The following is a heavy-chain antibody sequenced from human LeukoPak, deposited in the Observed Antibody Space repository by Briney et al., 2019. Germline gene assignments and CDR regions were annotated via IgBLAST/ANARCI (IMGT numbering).Heavy chain of an antibody. D-gene: IGHD6-19*01. CDR1: GGSITSYY. J-gene: IGHJ5*02. CDR2: INDSGTT. Sequence: SETLSLTCTVSGGSITSYYWNWIRQPPGKGLEWIGEINDSGTTNYNPSLKSRVTMSVDTSKKQFSLKMGSVTAADTAVYYCASIAVAGLGDNWFDPWGQGTLVTVSS. CDR3: ASIAVAGLGDNWFDP. V-gene: IGHV4-34*01.